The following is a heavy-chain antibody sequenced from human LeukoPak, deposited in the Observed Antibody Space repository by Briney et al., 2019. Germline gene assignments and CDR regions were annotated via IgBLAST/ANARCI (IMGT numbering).Heavy chain of an antibody. V-gene: IGHV3-30*02. CDR3: AKGSKAVLFTRDHYMDV. CDR1: GFTFSSYA. Sequence: GSLRLSCAASGFTFSSYAMTWVRQAPGKGLQWVAFIRYDGSNKYYADSVRGRFTISRDNSKNTLYLHMNSLRAEDTAVYFCAKGSKAVLFTRDHYMDVWGKGTTVTISS. D-gene: IGHD6-19*01. J-gene: IGHJ6*03. CDR2: IRYDGSNK.